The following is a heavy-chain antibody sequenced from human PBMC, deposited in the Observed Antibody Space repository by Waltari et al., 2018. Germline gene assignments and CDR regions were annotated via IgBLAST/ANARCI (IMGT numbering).Heavy chain of an antibody. V-gene: IGHV4-39*07. D-gene: IGHD3-3*01. CDR1: GGSISSSSYY. CDR3: AREYDFWSGSPPGY. J-gene: IGHJ4*02. Sequence: QLQLQESGPGLVKPSETLSLTCTVSGGSISSSSYYWGWIRQPPGKGLEWIGSIHYSGITYVNPSLKSRVTISVDTSKNQFSLKLSSVTAADTAVYYCAREYDFWSGSPPGYWGQGTLVTVSS. CDR2: IHYSGIT.